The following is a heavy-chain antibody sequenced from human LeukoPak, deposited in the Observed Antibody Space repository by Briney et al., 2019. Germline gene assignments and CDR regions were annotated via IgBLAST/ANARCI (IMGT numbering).Heavy chain of an antibody. Sequence: SETLSLTCTVSGGSISSSSYYWGWIRQPPGKGLEWIGSIYYSGSTYYNPSLKSRVTISVDTSKNQFSLKLSSVTAANTAVYYCASHVRDGYNSIVPFDYWGQGTLVTLSS. CDR1: GGSISSSSYY. D-gene: IGHD5-24*01. J-gene: IGHJ4*02. CDR2: IYYSGST. V-gene: IGHV4-39*01. CDR3: ASHVRDGYNSIVPFDY.